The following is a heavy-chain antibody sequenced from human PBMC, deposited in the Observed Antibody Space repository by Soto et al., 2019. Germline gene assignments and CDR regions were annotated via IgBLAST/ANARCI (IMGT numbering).Heavy chain of an antibody. J-gene: IGHJ6*03. D-gene: IGHD2-15*01. CDR2: ISYDGSNK. CDR3: AKDGGDIVVVVAATPEYYYYMDV. V-gene: IGHV3-30*18. Sequence: GGSLRLSCAASGFTFSSYGMHWVRQAPGKGLEWVAVISYDGSNKYYADSVKGRFTISRDNSKNTLYLQMNSLRAEDTAVYYCAKDGGDIVVVVAATPEYYYYMDVWGKGTTVTVSS. CDR1: GFTFSSYG.